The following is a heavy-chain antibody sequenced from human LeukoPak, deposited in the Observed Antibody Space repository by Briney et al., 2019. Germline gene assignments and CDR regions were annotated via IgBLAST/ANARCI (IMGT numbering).Heavy chain of an antibody. J-gene: IGHJ3*02. D-gene: IGHD3-22*01. CDR3: ARALDYYDSSGYYSLDAFDI. CDR1: GGSISSHY. CDR2: IYYSGST. V-gene: IGHV4-59*11. Sequence: PSGTLSLTCTVSGGSISSHYWSWIRQPPGKGLEWIGYIYYSGSTNYNPSLKSRVTISVDTSKNQFSLKLSSVTAADTAVYYCARALDYYDSSGYYSLDAFDIWGQGTMVTVSS.